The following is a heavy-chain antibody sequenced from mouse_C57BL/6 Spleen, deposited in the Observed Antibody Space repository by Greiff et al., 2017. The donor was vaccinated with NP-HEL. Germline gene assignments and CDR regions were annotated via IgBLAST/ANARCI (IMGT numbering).Heavy chain of an antibody. V-gene: IGHV5-4*01. CDR2: ISDGGSYT. J-gene: IGHJ4*01. CDR1: GFTFSSYA. Sequence: EVQGVESGGGLVKPGGSLKLSCAASGFTFSSYAMSWVRQTPEKRLEWVATISDGGSYTYYPENVKGRFTISRDNAKNNLYLQMSHLKSEDTAMYDCAREKDAMDYWGQGTSVTVSS. CDR3: AREKDAMDY.